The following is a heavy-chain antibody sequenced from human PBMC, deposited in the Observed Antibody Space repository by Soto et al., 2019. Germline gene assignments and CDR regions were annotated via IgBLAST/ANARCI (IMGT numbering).Heavy chain of an antibody. Sequence: EVQLVESGGGLVKPGGSLRLSCAASGFTFSSYSMNWVRQAPGKGLEWVSSISSSSSYIYYADSVKGRFTISRDNAKNSLYLQMNSLRAEDTAVYYCARMARTARTPGNCTNGVCYYTNPPYYYYYMDVWGKGTTVTVSS. D-gene: IGHD2-8*01. CDR3: ARMARTARTPGNCTNGVCYYTNPPYYYYYMDV. V-gene: IGHV3-21*01. J-gene: IGHJ6*03. CDR2: ISSSSSYI. CDR1: GFTFSSYS.